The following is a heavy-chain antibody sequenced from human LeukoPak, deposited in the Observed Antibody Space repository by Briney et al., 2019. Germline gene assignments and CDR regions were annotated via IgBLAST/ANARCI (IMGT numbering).Heavy chain of an antibody. J-gene: IGHJ4*02. CDR1: GGTFSSYA. D-gene: IGHD3-3*01. V-gene: IGHV1-69*01. Sequence: SVKVSCKASGGTFSSYAISWVRQAPGQGLEWMGGIIPIFGTANYAQKFQGRVTITADESTSTAYMELSSLRSEDTAVYYCAKGLTGMEWLFQGVDYWGQGTLVTVSS. CDR2: IIPIFGTA. CDR3: AKGLTGMEWLFQGVDY.